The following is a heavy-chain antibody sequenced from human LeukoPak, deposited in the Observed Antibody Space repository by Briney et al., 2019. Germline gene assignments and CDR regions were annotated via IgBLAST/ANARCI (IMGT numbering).Heavy chain of an antibody. V-gene: IGHV3-30*02. CDR3: AIYDSRGDFDY. Sequence: SGGSLRLSCAASGFIFRDYGMHWVRQAPGKGLEWVAFIRNDGSDRDHADSVKGRFTISRDNSKNTLYLQMNSLRPEDTGVYYCAIYDSRGDFDYWGQGTQVTVSA. CDR2: IRNDGSDR. CDR1: GFIFRDYG. J-gene: IGHJ4*02. D-gene: IGHD3-22*01.